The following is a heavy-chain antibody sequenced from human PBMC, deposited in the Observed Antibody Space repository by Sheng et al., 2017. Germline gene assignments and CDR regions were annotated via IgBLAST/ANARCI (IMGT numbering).Heavy chain of an antibody. J-gene: IGHJ4*02. CDR1: GYTFSGYY. CDR2: INPNSGGT. Sequence: QVQLVQSGAEVKKPGASVKVSCKASGYTFSGYYMHWVRQAPGQGLEWMGWINPNSGGTKYAQKFQDGVTMTGDTSISTAYMELSGLRSDDTAVYYCARAESGSFYVHWGQGT. D-gene: IGHD1-26*01. V-gene: IGHV1-2*02. CDR3: ARAESGSFYVH.